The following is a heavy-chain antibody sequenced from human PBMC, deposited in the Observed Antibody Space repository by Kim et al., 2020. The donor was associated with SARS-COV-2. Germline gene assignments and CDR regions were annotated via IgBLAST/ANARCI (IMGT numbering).Heavy chain of an antibody. J-gene: IGHJ6*02. D-gene: IGHD3-10*01. CDR1: GGSISSSNYY. Sequence: SETLSLTCTVSGGSISSSNYYWGWIRQPPGKGLEWIGSINSGGSTYYNPSLKSRVTISIDTLNQFSLKLSSVTAADTAVYYCARNSGRGYGSGSYYYHYDMAVWGQGTTVTVSS. CDR2: INSGGST. V-gene: IGHV4-39*07. CDR3: ARNSGRGYGSGSYYYHYDMAV.